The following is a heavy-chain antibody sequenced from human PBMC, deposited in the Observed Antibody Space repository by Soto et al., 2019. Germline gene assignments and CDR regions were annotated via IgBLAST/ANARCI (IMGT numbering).Heavy chain of an antibody. V-gene: IGHV1-69*01. J-gene: IGHJ6*02. CDR1: GGTFGSYA. Sequence: QVQLVQSGAEVKKPGSSVKVSCKASGGTFGSYAISWVRQAPGQGLEWMGGIIPIPGTANYAQKFQGRVTIAADEFTITAYMEVGSLRSEDTAVYYWARSQGSSTSLEIYYYYYYGMDVWGQGTTVTVSS. CDR3: ARSQGSSTSLEIYYYYYYGMDV. D-gene: IGHD2-2*01. CDR2: IIPIPGTA.